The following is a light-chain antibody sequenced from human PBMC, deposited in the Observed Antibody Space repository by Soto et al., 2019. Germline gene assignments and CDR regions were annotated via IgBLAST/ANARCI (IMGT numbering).Light chain of an antibody. V-gene: IGKV1-5*01. J-gene: IGKJ1*01. CDR3: QQYSSSRT. CDR1: QSIDRW. Sequence: QMSQSPSTLPASLGERVMITCRASQSIDRWLAWYRQRPGKAPKILIYHASSLETGVPSRFSGGGSETYFTLTITRPEPEEFAMYYCQQYSSSRTFGQGTKVDIK. CDR2: HAS.